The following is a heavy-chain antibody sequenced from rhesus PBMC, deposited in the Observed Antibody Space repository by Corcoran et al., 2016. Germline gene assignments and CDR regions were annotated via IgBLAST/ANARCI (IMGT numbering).Heavy chain of an antibody. D-gene: IGHD1-1*01. CDR1: GFTFSSYD. CDR2: ISDNGKTI. Sequence: EVQLVESVGGLVQPGGSLRLSCAASGFTFSSYDMRWVRQAPGKGLEWVSYISDNGKTIYYADSVKGRFTISRDNAKNSLSLQMSSLRAEDTAVYYCTRDELRVGLDSWGQGVVVTVSS. J-gene: IGHJ6*01. V-gene: IGHV3-136*01. CDR3: TRDELRVGLDS.